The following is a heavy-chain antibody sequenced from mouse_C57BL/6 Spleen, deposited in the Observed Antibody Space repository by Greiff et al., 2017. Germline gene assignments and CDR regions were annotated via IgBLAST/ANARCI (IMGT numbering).Heavy chain of an antibody. J-gene: IGHJ4*01. CDR2: ISSGSSTI. V-gene: IGHV5-17*01. Sequence: EVMLVESGGGLVKPGGSLKLSCAASGFTFSDYGMHWVRQAPEKGLEWVGYISSGSSTINYADKVKGRFTISSDNAKSTLFLQMTSLRSEDTAMYYGARGSYYYGSSYDAMDYWGQGTLVTVSS. CDR1: GFTFSDYG. D-gene: IGHD1-1*01. CDR3: ARGSYYYGSSYDAMDY.